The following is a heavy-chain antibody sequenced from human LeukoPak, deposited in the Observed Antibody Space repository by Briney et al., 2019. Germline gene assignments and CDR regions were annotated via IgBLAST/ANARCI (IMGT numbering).Heavy chain of an antibody. J-gene: IGHJ4*01. CDR3: AKGIYSSGWSYFDY. D-gene: IGHD6-19*01. Sequence: PGGSLRLSCAASGLKFSNYWLTWVRQAPGKGLEWVSTLSGSGITTYYADSVKGRFTISRDNSKNTLYLQMNSLRAEDTAVYYCAKGIYSSGWSYFDYWGHGTLVTVSS. CDR1: GLKFSNYW. CDR2: LSGSGITT. V-gene: IGHV3-23*01.